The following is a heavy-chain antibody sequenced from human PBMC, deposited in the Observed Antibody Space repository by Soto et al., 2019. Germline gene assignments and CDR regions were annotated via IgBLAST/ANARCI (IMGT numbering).Heavy chain of an antibody. D-gene: IGHD4-17*01. V-gene: IGHV4-39*02. CDR1: GGSISSSSYY. CDR2: IYYSGST. J-gene: IGHJ5*02. Sequence: NPSETLSLTCTVSGGSISSSSYYWGWIRQPPGKGLEWIGSIYYSGSTYYNPSLKSRVTISVDTSKNQFSLKLSSVTAADTAVYYCAGDYGDYVERWFDPWGQGTLVTVSS. CDR3: AGDYGDYVERWFDP.